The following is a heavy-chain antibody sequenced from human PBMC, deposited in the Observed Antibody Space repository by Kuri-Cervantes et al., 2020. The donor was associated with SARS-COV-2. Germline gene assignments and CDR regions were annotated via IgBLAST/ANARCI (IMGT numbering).Heavy chain of an antibody. J-gene: IGHJ4*02. CDR2: IKFDGSDK. Sequence: GGSLRLSCAAPGFTFANYYMSWVRQSPGKGLEWVANIKFDGSDKYYVDSVRGRFTISRDNAKNSLFLQLNSLTAADTAVYYCARSYGVRYVPFDHWGPGTLVTVSS. CDR3: ARSYGVRYVPFDH. D-gene: IGHD4-17*01. CDR1: GFTFANYY. V-gene: IGHV3-7*05.